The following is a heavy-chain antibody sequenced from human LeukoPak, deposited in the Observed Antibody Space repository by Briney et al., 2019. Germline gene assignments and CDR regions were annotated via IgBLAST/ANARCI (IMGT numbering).Heavy chain of an antibody. CDR3: AKDPYTYYYDSSGYYSYYFDY. CDR1: GFTFSSYG. D-gene: IGHD3-22*01. J-gene: IGHJ4*02. CDR2: ISYDGSNK. Sequence: GGSLRLSCAASGFTFSSYGMHWVRQAPGKGLEWVAVISYDGSNKYYADSVKGRFTISRDNSKNTLYLQMNSLRAEDTAVYYCAKDPYTYYYDSSGYYSYYFDYWGQGTLVTVSS. V-gene: IGHV3-30*18.